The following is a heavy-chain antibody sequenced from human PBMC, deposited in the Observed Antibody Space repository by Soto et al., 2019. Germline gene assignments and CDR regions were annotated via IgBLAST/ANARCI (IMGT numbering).Heavy chain of an antibody. CDR1: GFTFGSYA. V-gene: IGHV3-23*01. Sequence: GGSLRLSCAASGFTFGSYAMIWVRQAPGKGLVWVSTISSSGDSAYYADSVKGRFTVSRDNSMNTLYMQMNSLRAEDTAVYYCATPLPAANGGWLRYYYYGMDVWGQGTTVTVSS. CDR3: ATPLPAANGGWLRYYYYGMDV. CDR2: ISSSGDSA. D-gene: IGHD2-2*01. J-gene: IGHJ6*02.